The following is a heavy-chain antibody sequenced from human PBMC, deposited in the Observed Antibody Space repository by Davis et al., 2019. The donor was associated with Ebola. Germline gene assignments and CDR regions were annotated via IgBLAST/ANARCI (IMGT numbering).Heavy chain of an antibody. CDR2: INPNSGGT. J-gene: IGHJ6*02. D-gene: IGHD3-16*01. CDR1: GYTFTGYY. V-gene: IGHV1-2*04. Sequence: ASVKVSCKASGYTFTGYYIHWVRQAPGQGLEWMGWINPNSGGTNYAQKFQGWVTMTRDTSISTAYMELSRLRSDDTAVYYCARDVSRGMDVWGQGTTVTVSS. CDR3: ARDVSRGMDV.